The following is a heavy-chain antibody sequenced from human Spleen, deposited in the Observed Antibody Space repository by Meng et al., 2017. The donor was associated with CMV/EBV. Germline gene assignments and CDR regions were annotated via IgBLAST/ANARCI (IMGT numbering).Heavy chain of an antibody. CDR1: GFTFSSYW. CDR3: AKGRDIVVAVGGMDV. J-gene: IGHJ6*02. D-gene: IGHD2-2*01. V-gene: IGHV3-9*03. Sequence: LSLTCAASGFTFSSYWMSWVRQAPGKGLEWVSGISWNSGSIGYADSVKGRFTISRDNAKNSLYLQMNSLRAEDMALYYCAKGRDIVVAVGGMDVWGQGTTVTVSS. CDR2: ISWNSGSI.